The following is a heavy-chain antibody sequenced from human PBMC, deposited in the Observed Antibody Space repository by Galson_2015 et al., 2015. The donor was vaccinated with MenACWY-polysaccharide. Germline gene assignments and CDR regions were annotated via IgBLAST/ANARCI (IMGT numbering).Heavy chain of an antibody. CDR3: ARVEKYSGSFYILY. V-gene: IGHV4-38-2*01. CDR1: DYSIRSGYF. Sequence: ETLSLTCAVSDYSIRSGYFWGWIRQPPGKGLEWIASIFHSGTTYYNPSLKSRVTLSVDTSKNQFSLKLSSVTAADTAVYYCARVEKYSGSFYILYWGQGTLVTVSS. CDR2: IFHSGTT. J-gene: IGHJ4*02. D-gene: IGHD1-26*01.